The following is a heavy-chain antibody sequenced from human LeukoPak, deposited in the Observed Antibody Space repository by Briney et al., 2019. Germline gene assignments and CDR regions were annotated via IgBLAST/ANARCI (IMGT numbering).Heavy chain of an antibody. J-gene: IGHJ3*02. D-gene: IGHD1-26*01. CDR2: IYYSGST. V-gene: IGHV4-59*02. CDR3: ARYIVSYPHDAFDI. Sequence: SETLSLTCTVSGGSVSSCYWSWIRQPPGKGLEWIGYIYYSGSTSYNPSLKSRVTISVDTSKKQFSLKLSSVTAADTAFYYCARYIVSYPHDAFDIWGQGTMVTVSS. CDR1: GGSVSSCY.